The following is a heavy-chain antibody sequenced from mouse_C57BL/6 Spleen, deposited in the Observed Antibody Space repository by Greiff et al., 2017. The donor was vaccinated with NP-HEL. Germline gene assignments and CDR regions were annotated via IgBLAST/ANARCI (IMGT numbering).Heavy chain of an antibody. D-gene: IGHD2-5*01. Sequence: VQLQQPGAELVRPGSSVKLSCKASGYTFTSYWMHWVKQRPIQGLEWIGNIDPSDSETHYNQKFKDKVTLTVDKSSSTAYMQLSSLTSEDSAVYYCALYSNYEGFAYWGQGTLVTVSA. CDR3: ALYSNYEGFAY. J-gene: IGHJ3*01. CDR2: IDPSDSET. CDR1: GYTFTSYW. V-gene: IGHV1-52*01.